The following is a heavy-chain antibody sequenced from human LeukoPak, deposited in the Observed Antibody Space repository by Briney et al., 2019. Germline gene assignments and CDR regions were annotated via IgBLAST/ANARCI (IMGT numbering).Heavy chain of an antibody. CDR1: GFTFDDYA. V-gene: IGHV3-9*01. J-gene: IGHJ4*02. CDR2: ISWNSGSI. D-gene: IGHD3-16*02. Sequence: PGGSLRLSCAASGFTFDDYAMHWVRQAPGKGLEWVSGISWNSGSIGYADSVKGRFTISRDNAKNSLYLQMNSLRAEDTALYYCAKDPSYYDYVWGSYRPTYFDYWGQGTLVTVSS. CDR3: AKDPSYYDYVWGSYRPTYFDY.